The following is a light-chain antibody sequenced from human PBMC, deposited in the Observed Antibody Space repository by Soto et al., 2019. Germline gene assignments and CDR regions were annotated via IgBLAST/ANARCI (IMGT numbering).Light chain of an antibody. Sequence: EIVMTQSPATLSVSPGDRVTLSYRASQSVSSNLAWYQQKPGQPPRLFIYGATSRATGVPARFSGSRSGTEFTLTISSLQSEDVAIYYCQHYSNWPPWTFGQGTKVDI. CDR1: QSVSSN. V-gene: IGKV3-15*01. CDR3: QHYSNWPPWT. CDR2: GAT. J-gene: IGKJ1*01.